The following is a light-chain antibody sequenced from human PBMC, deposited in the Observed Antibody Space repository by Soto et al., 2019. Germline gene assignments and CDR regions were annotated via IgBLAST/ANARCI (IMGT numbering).Light chain of an antibody. CDR3: QSYDSSLSGVV. J-gene: IGLJ2*01. CDR1: SSNIGAGYD. Sequence: QPVLTQPPSVSGAPGQRVTISCTGSSSNIGAGYDVHWYQQLPGTAPQLPIYGNSNRPSGVPDRFSGSKSGTSASLAITGLQAEDEADYYCQSYDSSLSGVVFGGGTKLTVL. V-gene: IGLV1-40*01. CDR2: GNS.